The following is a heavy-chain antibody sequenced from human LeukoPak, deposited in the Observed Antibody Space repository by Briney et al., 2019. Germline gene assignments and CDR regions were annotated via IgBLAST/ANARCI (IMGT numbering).Heavy chain of an antibody. J-gene: IGHJ3*02. V-gene: IGHV4-39*01. CDR2: IYYSGST. D-gene: IGHD3-3*01. Sequence: SETLSLTCTVSGGSISSSSYYWGWIRQPPGKGLEWIGSIYYSGSTYYNPSLKSRVTISVDTSKNQFSLKLSSVTAADTAVYYCARPSSSYYDFWSGSGAFDIWGRGTMVTVSS. CDR3: ARPSSSYYDFWSGSGAFDI. CDR1: GGSISSSSYY.